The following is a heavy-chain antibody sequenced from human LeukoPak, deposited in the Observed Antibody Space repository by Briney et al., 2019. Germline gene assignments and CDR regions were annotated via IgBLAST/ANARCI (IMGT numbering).Heavy chain of an antibody. J-gene: IGHJ5*02. Sequence: GGSLRLSCAASGFTFSSYSMNWVRQAPGKGLEWVSSISSSSSYIYHADSVKGRFTISRDNAKNSLYLQMNSLRAEDTAVYYCARVRGAAAGNNWFDPWGQGTLVTVSS. D-gene: IGHD6-13*01. V-gene: IGHV3-21*01. CDR2: ISSSSSYI. CDR1: GFTFSSYS. CDR3: ARVRGAAAGNNWFDP.